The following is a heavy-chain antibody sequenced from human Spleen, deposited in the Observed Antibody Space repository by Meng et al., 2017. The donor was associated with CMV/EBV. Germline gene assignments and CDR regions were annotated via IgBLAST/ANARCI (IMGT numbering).Heavy chain of an antibody. CDR2: INHSGST. CDR3: AREDDFWNNTIHGGGWFDP. V-gene: IGHV4-34*01. Sequence: HGELQQWGAGLLKPSETLSLTCAVYGGSFSGYYWSWIRQPPGKGLEWIGEINHSGSTNYNPSLKSRVTISVDTSKNQFSLKLSSVTAADTAVYYCAREDDFWNNTIHGGGWFDPWGQGTLVTVSS. CDR1: GGSFSGYY. D-gene: IGHD3-3*01. J-gene: IGHJ5*02.